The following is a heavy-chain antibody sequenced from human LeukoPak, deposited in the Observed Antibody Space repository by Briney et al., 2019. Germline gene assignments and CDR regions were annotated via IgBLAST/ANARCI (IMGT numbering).Heavy chain of an antibody. CDR2: ISGSGGST. J-gene: IGHJ5*02. V-gene: IGHV3-23*01. D-gene: IGHD1-14*01. Sequence: GGSLRLSCAASGFAFSSYAMSWVRQAPGKGLEWVSDISGSGGSTYYADSVKGRFTISRDNSKNTLYLQVNSLRAEDTAVYYCAKKYNTGLDPWGQGTLVTVSS. CDR3: AKKYNTGLDP. CDR1: GFAFSSYA.